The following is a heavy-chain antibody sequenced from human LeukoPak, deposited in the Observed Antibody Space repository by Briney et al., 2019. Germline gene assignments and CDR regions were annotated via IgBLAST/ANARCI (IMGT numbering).Heavy chain of an antibody. V-gene: IGHV1-2*02. CDR3: ARGGELLRSSWFDP. CDR1: GYTFTVYY. J-gene: IGHJ5*02. CDR2: INPNSGGT. D-gene: IGHD1-26*01. Sequence: ASVTVSCKASGYTFTVYYMHWVRQAPGQGREWMGWINPNSGGTNYAQKFQGRVTITRDTSISTAYMELSRLRSDDTAVYYCARGGELLRSSWFDPWGQGTLVTVSS.